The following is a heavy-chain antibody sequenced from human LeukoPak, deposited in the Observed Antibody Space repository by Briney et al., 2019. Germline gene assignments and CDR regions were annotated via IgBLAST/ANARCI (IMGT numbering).Heavy chain of an antibody. V-gene: IGHV4-39*01. J-gene: IGHJ6*03. CDR3: ARRTPPSYYYYYMDV. CDR2: IYYSGST. Sequence: SETLSLTCTVSGGSISSSSYYRGWIRQPPGKGLEWIGSIYYSGSTYYNPSLKSRVTISVDTSKNQFSLKLSSVTAADTAVYYCARRTPPSYYYYYMDVWGKGTTVTVSS. CDR1: GGSISSSSYY.